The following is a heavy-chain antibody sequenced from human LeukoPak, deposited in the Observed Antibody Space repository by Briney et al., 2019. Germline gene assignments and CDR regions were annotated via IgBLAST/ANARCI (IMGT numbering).Heavy chain of an antibody. V-gene: IGHV4-31*03. CDR2: IYYSGST. CDR1: GGSISSGGYY. CDR3: ARDHTYNWFDP. D-gene: IGHD3-16*01. J-gene: IGHJ5*02. Sequence: SETLSLTCTVSGGSISSGGYYWSWIRQHPGKGLEWIGYIYYSGSTYYNPSLESRVTISADTSKNQFSLKLSSVTAADTAVYYCARDHTYNWFDPWGQGTLVTVSS.